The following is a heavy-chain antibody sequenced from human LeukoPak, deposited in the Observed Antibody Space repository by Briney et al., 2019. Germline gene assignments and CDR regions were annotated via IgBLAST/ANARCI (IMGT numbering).Heavy chain of an antibody. V-gene: IGHV4-34*01. Sequence: SETLSLTCAVYGGSFSGYYWSWIRQPPGKGLEWIGEINHSGSTNYNPSLKSRVTISVDTSKNQFSLKLSSVTAADTAVYYCARRTYDLWSGDYTGAFDIWGQGTMVTVSS. D-gene: IGHD3-3*01. CDR1: GGSFSGYY. CDR2: INHSGST. J-gene: IGHJ3*02. CDR3: ARRTYDLWSGDYTGAFDI.